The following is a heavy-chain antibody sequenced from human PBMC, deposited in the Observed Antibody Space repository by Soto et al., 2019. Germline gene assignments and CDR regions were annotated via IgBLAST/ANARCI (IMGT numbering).Heavy chain of an antibody. CDR1: GFTVSSNY. Sequence: GGSLRLSCAASGFTVSSNYMSWVRQAPGKGLEWVSVIYSGGSTYYADSVKGRFTISRDNSKNTLYLQMNSLRAEDTAVYYCARGLYCSSTSCSYWGQGTMVTVSS. CDR2: IYSGGST. CDR3: ARGLYCSSTSCSY. D-gene: IGHD2-2*01. V-gene: IGHV3-53*01. J-gene: IGHJ4*02.